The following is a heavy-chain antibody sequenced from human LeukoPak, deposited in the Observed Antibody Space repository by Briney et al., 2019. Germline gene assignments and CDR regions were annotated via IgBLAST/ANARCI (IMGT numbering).Heavy chain of an antibody. CDR3: TTFNVY. J-gene: IGHJ4*02. CDR1: GFTFSSYE. Sequence: GGSLRLSCAASGFTFSSYEMNWVRQAPGKGLEWVSYISTTGSPIYYADSAKGRFTISRDNARNSLYLQMDSLRAEDTAVYCCTTFNVYWGQGTLVTVSS. CDR2: ISTTGSPI. V-gene: IGHV3-48*03.